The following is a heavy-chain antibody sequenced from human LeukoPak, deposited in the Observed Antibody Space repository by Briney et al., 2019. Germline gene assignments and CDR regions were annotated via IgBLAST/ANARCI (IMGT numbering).Heavy chain of an antibody. V-gene: IGHV4-34*01. CDR3: ARKGRYCSSTSCPWHV. CDR2: INHSGST. Sequence: SETLSHTCAVYGGSFSGYYWSWIRQPPGKGLEWIGEINHSGSTNYNPSLKSRVTISVDTSKNQFSLKLSSVTAADTAMYYCARKGRYCSSTSCPWHVWGQGTTVTVSS. J-gene: IGHJ6*02. D-gene: IGHD2-2*01. CDR1: GGSFSGYY.